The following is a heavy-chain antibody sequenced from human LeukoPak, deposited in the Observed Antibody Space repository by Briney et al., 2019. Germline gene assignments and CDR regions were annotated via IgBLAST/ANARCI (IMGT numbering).Heavy chain of an antibody. V-gene: IGHV4-59*08. CDR2: IYYSGTT. CDR3: ARGWGYFDS. J-gene: IGHJ4*02. CDR1: GGSISGYS. D-gene: IGHD7-27*01. Sequence: KSSETLSLTCTGSGGSISGYSWSWIRQPPGKGLEWIGYIYYSGTTNYNPSLKSRVTISVDTSKKQFSLKLSSVTAADTAVYYCARGWGYFDSWGQGTLVTVSS.